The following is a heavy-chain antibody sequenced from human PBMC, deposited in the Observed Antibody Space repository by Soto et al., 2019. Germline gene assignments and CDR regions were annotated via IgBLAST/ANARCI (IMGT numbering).Heavy chain of an antibody. CDR1: GGSISSYY. CDR2: IYYSGST. CDR3: AREGSSNGYYYYRMDV. V-gene: IGHV4-59*01. D-gene: IGHD6-6*01. J-gene: IGHJ6*02. Sequence: SETLSLTCTVSGGSISSYYWSWIRQPPGKGLEWIGYIYYSGSTNYNPSLKSRVTISVDTSKNQFSLKLSSVTAADTAVYYCAREGSSNGYYYYRMDVWGQGTTVTVSS.